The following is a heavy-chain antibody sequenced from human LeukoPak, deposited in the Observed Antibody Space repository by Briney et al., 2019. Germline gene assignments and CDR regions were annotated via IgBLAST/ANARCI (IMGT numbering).Heavy chain of an antibody. CDR2: IIPIFGTA. V-gene: IGHV1-69*06. Sequence: GASVKVSCKASGYTFTGYYMRWVRQAPGQGLEWMGGIIPIFGTANYAQKFQGRVTITADKSTSTAYMELSSLRSEDTAVYYCAKTPDILTGYSFDYWGQGTLVTVSS. J-gene: IGHJ4*02. D-gene: IGHD3-9*01. CDR3: AKTPDILTGYSFDY. CDR1: GYTFTGYY.